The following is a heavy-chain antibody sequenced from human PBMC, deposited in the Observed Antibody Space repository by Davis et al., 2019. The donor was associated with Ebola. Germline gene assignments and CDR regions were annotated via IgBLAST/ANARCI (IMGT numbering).Heavy chain of an antibody. Sequence: GESLKISCAASGFTFSSYGMHWVRQAPGKGLEWVAVIWYDGSNKYYADSVKGRFTISRDNSKNTLYLQMSSLRAEDTAVYYCVKEDRFSIAAAGTRHYYFDYWGQGTLVTVSS. CDR1: GFTFSSYG. D-gene: IGHD6-13*01. CDR2: IWYDGSNK. V-gene: IGHV3-30*02. J-gene: IGHJ4*02. CDR3: VKEDRFSIAAAGTRHYYFDY.